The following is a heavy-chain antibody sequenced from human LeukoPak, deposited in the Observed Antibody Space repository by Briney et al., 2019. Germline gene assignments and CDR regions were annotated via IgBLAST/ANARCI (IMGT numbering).Heavy chain of an antibody. J-gene: IGHJ4*02. V-gene: IGHV4-39*07. CDR3: ARNADDSSSYPYFDY. CDR1: GGSISNSHYY. D-gene: IGHD3-22*01. Sequence: SETLSLTCTVSGGSISNSHYYWGWVRQPPGKGLEWIGYIYYSGKTYYNPSLKSRVTISVGTSKNQFSLKLSSVTAADTAVYYCARNADDSSSYPYFDYWGQGTLVTVSS. CDR2: IYYSGKT.